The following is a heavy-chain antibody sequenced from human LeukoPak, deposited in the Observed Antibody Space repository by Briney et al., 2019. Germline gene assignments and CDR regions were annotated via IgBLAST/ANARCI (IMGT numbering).Heavy chain of an antibody. CDR1: GFTFSTYV. J-gene: IGHJ4*02. CDR3: ASGPPLLKYLEY. Sequence: SGGSLRLSCAASGFTFSTYVTNWFRQAPGKGLEWVSTISVGAEYIFYADSVKGRFTISRDDSNNALYLQMHSLRAEDTALYYCASGPPLLKYLEYWGQGTLVTVSS. CDR2: ISVGAEYI. V-gene: IGHV3-23*01. D-gene: IGHD3-9*01.